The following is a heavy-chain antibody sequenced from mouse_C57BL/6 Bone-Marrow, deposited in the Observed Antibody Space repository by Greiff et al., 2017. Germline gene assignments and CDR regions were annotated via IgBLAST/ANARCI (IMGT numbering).Heavy chain of an antibody. Sequence: EVKVVESGGGLVKPGGSLKLSCAASGFTFSDYGMHWVRQAPEKGLEWVAYISSGSSTIYYADTVKGRFTISSDNAKNTLFLQMTSLRSEDTAMYYCARHTGGYFDVWGTETTVTFSS. CDR3: ARHTGGYFDV. CDR2: ISSGSSTI. J-gene: IGHJ1*03. CDR1: GFTFSDYG. V-gene: IGHV5-17*01.